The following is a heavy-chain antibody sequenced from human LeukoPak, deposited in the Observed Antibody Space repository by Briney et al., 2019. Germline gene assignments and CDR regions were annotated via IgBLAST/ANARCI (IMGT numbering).Heavy chain of an antibody. V-gene: IGHV4-39*01. Sequence: PSETLSLTCTVSGDSISSSSYYWGWIRQPPGKGLEWIGTVYYSGSTYYNPSLKSRVTISVDTSKNHFSLTLSSVTAADTAVYYCARHLAAASGLYGVDVWGQGTTVTVSS. J-gene: IGHJ6*02. CDR3: ARHLAAASGLYGVDV. D-gene: IGHD6-13*01. CDR1: GDSISSSSYY. CDR2: VYYSGST.